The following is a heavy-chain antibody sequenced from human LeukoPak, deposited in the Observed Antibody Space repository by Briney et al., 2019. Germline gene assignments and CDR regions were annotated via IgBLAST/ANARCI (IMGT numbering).Heavy chain of an antibody. Sequence: GGSLRLSCAASGFTFSSYWMHWVRQAPGKGLEWVSAISGSGGSTYYADSVKGRFTISRDNSKNTLYLQMNSLRAEDTAVYYCAKDPRVFSYYFDYWGQGTLVTVSS. CDR2: ISGSGGST. D-gene: IGHD3-9*01. J-gene: IGHJ4*02. CDR1: GFTFSSYW. V-gene: IGHV3-23*01. CDR3: AKDPRVFSYYFDY.